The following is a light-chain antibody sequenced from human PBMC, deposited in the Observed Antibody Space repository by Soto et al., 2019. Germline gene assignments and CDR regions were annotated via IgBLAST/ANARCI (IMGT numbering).Light chain of an antibody. Sequence: QSALTQPASVSGSPGQSITISCTGTTSDIGSYKFVSWYQQHPGKAPKLMIYEGSKRPSGVSDRSSASKSGNTASLTISGLQAEDEAGYYCCSHAGDHVVFGGGTKLTVL. CDR3: CSHAGDHVV. CDR2: EGS. J-gene: IGLJ2*01. V-gene: IGLV2-23*01. CDR1: TSDIGSYKF.